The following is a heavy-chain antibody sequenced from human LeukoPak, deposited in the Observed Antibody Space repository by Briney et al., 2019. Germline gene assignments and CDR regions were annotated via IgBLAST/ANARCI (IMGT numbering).Heavy chain of an antibody. V-gene: IGHV1-2*06. CDR1: GYTFTGYY. D-gene: IGHD3-22*01. J-gene: IGHJ4*02. CDR3: ARGLGFSSGYYYFDY. Sequence: ASVKVSCKASGYTFTGYYMHWVRQAPGQGLEWMGRINPNSGGTNYAQKFQGRVTMTRDTSISTAYMELSRLRSDDTAVYYCARGLGFSSGYYYFDYWGQGTLVTVSS. CDR2: INPNSGGT.